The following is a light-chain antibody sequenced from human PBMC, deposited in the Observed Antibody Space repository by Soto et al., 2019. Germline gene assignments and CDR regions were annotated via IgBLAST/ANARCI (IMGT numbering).Light chain of an antibody. CDR3: QERSNWPRLT. CDR2: DVS. V-gene: IGKV3-11*01. J-gene: IGKJ4*01. Sequence: EIVLTQSPATLSLSPGERATLPCSASQSVSTSLAWYQQRPGQAPRLLIYDVSNRAAGVPARFSGSGSGTDFTLTISNLEPEDFAIYYCQERSNWPRLTFGGGTTVEIK. CDR1: QSVSTS.